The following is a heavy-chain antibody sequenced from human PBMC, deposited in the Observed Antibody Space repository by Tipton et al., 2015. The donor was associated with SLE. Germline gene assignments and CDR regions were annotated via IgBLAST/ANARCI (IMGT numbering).Heavy chain of an antibody. CDR3: ASRGAAAAPGWYFDL. CDR2: IYTSGST. V-gene: IGHV4-4*09. J-gene: IGHJ2*01. D-gene: IGHD6-13*01. CDR1: GGSLSGYY. Sequence: TLSLTCAVYGGSLSGYYWSWIRQPAGKGLEWIGYIYTSGSTNYNPSLKSRVTISVDTSKNQFSLKLSSVTAADTAVYYCASRGAAAAPGWYFDLWGRGTPVTVSS.